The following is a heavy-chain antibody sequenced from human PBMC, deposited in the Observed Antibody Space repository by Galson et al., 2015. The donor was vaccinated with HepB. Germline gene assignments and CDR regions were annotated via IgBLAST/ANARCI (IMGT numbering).Heavy chain of an antibody. V-gene: IGHV3-23*01. J-gene: IGHJ3*02. Sequence: SLRLSCAASGFTFNIYAMSWVRQAPGKGPEWVSAIGGNGATTYYADSAKGRFSISRDNSKNTLSLQMSSLRVEDTAIYYCAKGREMVSGADAFDIWGQGAMVTVSS. CDR2: IGGNGATT. CDR3: AKGREMVSGADAFDI. D-gene: IGHD2-8*01. CDR1: GFTFNIYA.